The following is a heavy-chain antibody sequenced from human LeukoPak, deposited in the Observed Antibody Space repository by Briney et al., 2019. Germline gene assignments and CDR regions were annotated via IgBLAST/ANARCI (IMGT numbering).Heavy chain of an antibody. J-gene: IGHJ4*02. CDR2: IHHSGDT. CDR1: GYSITSIYY. CDR3: ARSYASSGLDH. Sequence: SETLSLTCTVSGYSITSIYYWGWIRQPPGKGLEWIGSIHHSGDTAYNPSLKSRVTISVDTSKSQFSLKLGSVTAADTAVYYCARSYASSGLDHWGQGPLVTVSS. V-gene: IGHV4-38-2*02. D-gene: IGHD3-16*01.